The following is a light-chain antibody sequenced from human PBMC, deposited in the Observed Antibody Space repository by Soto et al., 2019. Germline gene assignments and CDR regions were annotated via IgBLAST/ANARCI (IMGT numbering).Light chain of an antibody. CDR1: SSDVGSYER. CDR2: EVN. J-gene: IGLJ3*02. Sequence: QSALTQPASVSGSPGQSIAISCTGTSSDVGSYERVSWYQQHPGKAPTLMIYEVNKRPSGVSNRFSGSKSGNTASLTISGXXXXXXXDYYCCSSVGGPNWVFGGGTKLTV. V-gene: IGLV2-23*02. CDR3: CSSVGGPNWV.